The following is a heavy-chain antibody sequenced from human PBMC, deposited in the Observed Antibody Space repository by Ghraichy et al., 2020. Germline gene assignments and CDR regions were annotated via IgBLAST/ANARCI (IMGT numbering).Heavy chain of an antibody. CDR1: GFTFSSNG. Sequence: GGSLRLSCVGSGFTFSSNGMNWVRQAPGKGLEWISYISSSSSIKYYADSVKGRFTISRDNSHNSLYLQMNSLRDEDTAVYFCARGSTVVRFFYYDGMDVWGQGTTVTVSS. V-gene: IGHV3-48*02. CDR2: ISSSSSIK. CDR3: ARGSTVVRFFYYDGMDV. J-gene: IGHJ6*02. D-gene: IGHD4-23*01.